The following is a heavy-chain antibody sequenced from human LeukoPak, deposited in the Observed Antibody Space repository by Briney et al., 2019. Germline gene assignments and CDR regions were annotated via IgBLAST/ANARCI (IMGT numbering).Heavy chain of an antibody. CDR3: ARDEDYGDYYFDY. J-gene: IGHJ4*02. CDR1: GGSFSGYY. V-gene: IGHV4-34*01. CDR2: INHSGST. Sequence: PSETLSLTCAVYGGSFSGYYWSWIRQPPGKGLEWIGEINHSGSTNYNPSLKSRVTISVDTSKNQFSLKLSSVTAADTAVYYCARDEDYGDYYFDYWGQGTLVTVSS. D-gene: IGHD4-17*01.